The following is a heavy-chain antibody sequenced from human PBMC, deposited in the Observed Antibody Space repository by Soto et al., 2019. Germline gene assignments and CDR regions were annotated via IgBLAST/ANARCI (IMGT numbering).Heavy chain of an antibody. CDR2: IKSETDGGTT. J-gene: IGHJ4*02. Sequence: GSLRLSCAASGFPFSSAWMSWVRQAPGKGLEWVGRIKSETDGGTTDYAAPVKGRFTISRHDSKNTLSLQMNSLRTEDSAVYYCTTDATSGYYWDYADFWGQGTQDTVSS. V-gene: IGHV3-15*01. CDR1: GFPFSSAW. CDR3: TTDATSGYYWDYADF. D-gene: IGHD3-22*01.